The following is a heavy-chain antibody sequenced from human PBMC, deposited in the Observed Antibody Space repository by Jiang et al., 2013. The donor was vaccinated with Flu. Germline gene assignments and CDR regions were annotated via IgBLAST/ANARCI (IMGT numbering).Heavy chain of an antibody. Sequence: SGAEVKKPGASVKVSCKASGYSFTHYSMHWVRQAPGQRLEWMGWIDAANGNTKYSQKFQDRVTFTQDTSASTAYMEMSSLRCEDTAVYYCARVLSGHSAYYDYWGQGTLVTVSS. CDR2: IDAANGNT. D-gene: IGHD1-26*01. V-gene: IGHV1-3*01. CDR1: GYSFTHYS. J-gene: IGHJ4*02. CDR3: ARVLSGHSAYYDY.